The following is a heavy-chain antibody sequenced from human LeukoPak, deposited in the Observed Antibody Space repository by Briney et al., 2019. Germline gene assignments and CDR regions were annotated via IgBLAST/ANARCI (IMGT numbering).Heavy chain of an antibody. CDR3: AKDWAYCSSTSCYSVPDYYYYYMDV. Sequence: GGTLRLSCAASGFTFSSYAMSWVRQAPGKGLEWVSAISGSGGSTYYADSVKGRFTISRDNSKNTLYVQMNSLRAEDTAVYYCAKDWAYCSSTSCYSVPDYYYYYMDVWGKGTTVTISS. J-gene: IGHJ6*03. D-gene: IGHD2-2*01. CDR1: GFTFSSYA. CDR2: ISGSGGST. V-gene: IGHV3-23*01.